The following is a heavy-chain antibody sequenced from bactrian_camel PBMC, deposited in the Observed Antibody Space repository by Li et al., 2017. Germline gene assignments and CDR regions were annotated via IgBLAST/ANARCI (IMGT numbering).Heavy chain of an antibody. J-gene: IGHJ4*01. D-gene: IGHD4*01. CDR2: IYTGDGRT. CDR3: AKTGDGGTWGEYNY. Sequence: QVQLVESGGGLVQPGGFLTLSCAASGFTFSNNWMHWVRQAPGKGLEWVSTIYTGDGRTKSADSVKGRFTMSRDNAKNTVYLQLNSLKTEDMAMYYCAKTGDGGTWGEYNYWGQGTQVTVS. V-gene: IGHV3S1*01. CDR1: GFTFSNNW.